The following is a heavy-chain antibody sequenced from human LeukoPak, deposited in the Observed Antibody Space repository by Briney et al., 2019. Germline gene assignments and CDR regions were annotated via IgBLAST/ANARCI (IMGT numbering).Heavy chain of an antibody. J-gene: IGHJ5*02. V-gene: IGHV3-20*04. CDR3: ARDPIRRDGYNLWFDP. D-gene: IGHD5-24*01. CDR2: INWNGGST. Sequence: GGSLRLSCAASGFTLDDYGMSWVRQAPGKGLEWVSGINWNGGSTGYADSVKGQFTISRDNAKNSLYLQMNSLRAEDTALYYCARDPIRRDGYNLWFDPWGQGTLVTVSS. CDR1: GFTLDDYG.